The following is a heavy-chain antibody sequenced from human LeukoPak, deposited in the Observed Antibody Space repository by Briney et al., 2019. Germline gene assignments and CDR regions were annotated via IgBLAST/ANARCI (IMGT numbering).Heavy chain of an antibody. V-gene: IGHV4-31*03. CDR2: NHYSGSI. D-gene: IGHD2-2*02. Sequence: SETLSLTCTVSGGSISSGGYYWSWIRQHPGKGLEWIGYNHYSGSIYYNPSLKSRVTISVDTSKNQFSLKLTSVTAADTAVYYCAGGNCGSTSCYTAFWFDPWGQGTLVTVSS. CDR3: AGGNCGSTSCYTAFWFDP. CDR1: GGSISSGGYY. J-gene: IGHJ5*02.